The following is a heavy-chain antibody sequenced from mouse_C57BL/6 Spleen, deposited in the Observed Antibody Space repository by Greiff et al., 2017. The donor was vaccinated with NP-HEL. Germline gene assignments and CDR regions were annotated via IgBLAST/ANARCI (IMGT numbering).Heavy chain of an antibody. CDR1: GYAFSSSW. CDR3: ARMGLRENFDY. CDR2: IYPGDGDT. V-gene: IGHV1-82*01. J-gene: IGHJ2*01. D-gene: IGHD2-4*01. Sequence: LQESGPELVKPGASVKISCKASGYAFSSSWMNWVKQRPGKGLEWIGRIYPGDGDTNYNGKFKGKATLTADKSSSTAYMQLSSLTSEDSAVYFCARMGLRENFDYWGQGTTLTVSS.